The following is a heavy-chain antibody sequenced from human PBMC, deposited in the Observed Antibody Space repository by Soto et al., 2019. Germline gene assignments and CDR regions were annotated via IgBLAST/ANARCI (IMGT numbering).Heavy chain of an antibody. CDR1: GFSFSSHA. CDR3: TTGATSRRYVNYYYGIDV. D-gene: IGHD3-9*01. Sequence: GGSLRLSCAASGFSFSSHAMHWVRQAPGKGLEWVAVISFDGSDQDYADSVKGRFTISRDNSKNTLYLQMNSLRAEDTAVYYCTTGATSRRYVNYYYGIDVWGQGTTVTVSS. V-gene: IGHV3-30-3*01. CDR2: ISFDGSDQ. J-gene: IGHJ6*02.